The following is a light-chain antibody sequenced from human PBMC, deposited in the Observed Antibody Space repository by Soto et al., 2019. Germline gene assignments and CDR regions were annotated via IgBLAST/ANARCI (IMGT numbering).Light chain of an antibody. CDR2: GAS. J-gene: IGKJ1*01. Sequence: EIVLTQSPGTLSLTPGERATLSCRASQSVSSSYFAWYQQKPGQAPRLLIYGASSRATGIPDRFSRSGSGTDFTLTISRLEPEDFAVYYCQQYGSSPGTFGQGTKVEIK. CDR1: QSVSSSY. CDR3: QQYGSSPGT. V-gene: IGKV3-20*01.